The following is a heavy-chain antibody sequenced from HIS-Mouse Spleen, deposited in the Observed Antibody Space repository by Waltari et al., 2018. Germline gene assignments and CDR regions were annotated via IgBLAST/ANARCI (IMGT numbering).Heavy chain of an antibody. CDR1: GGSISSSSYY. Sequence: QLQLQESGPGLVKPSETLSLTCTVSGGSISSSSYYWGGIRPPPGKGLGWIGGIYYSGSTTSNPSLKSRVTISVDTSKNQFSLKLSSVTAADTAVYYCAREIPYSSSWYDWYFDLWGRGTLVTVSS. D-gene: IGHD6-13*01. CDR3: AREIPYSSSWYDWYFDL. CDR2: IYYSGST. V-gene: IGHV4-39*07. J-gene: IGHJ2*01.